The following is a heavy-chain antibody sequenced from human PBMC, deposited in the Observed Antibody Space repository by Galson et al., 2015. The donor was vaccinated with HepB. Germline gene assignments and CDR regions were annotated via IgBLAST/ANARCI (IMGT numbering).Heavy chain of an antibody. CDR1: GYSFTSYW. D-gene: IGHD6-13*01. Sequence: QSGAEVKKPGESLKISCKGSGYSFTSYWIGWVRQMPGKGLEWMGIIYPGDSDTRYSPSFQGQVTISADKSISTAYLQWSSLKASDTAMYYCARPLQQLAAYDAFDIWGQGTMVTVSS. J-gene: IGHJ3*02. CDR2: IYPGDSDT. V-gene: IGHV5-51*03. CDR3: ARPLQQLAAYDAFDI.